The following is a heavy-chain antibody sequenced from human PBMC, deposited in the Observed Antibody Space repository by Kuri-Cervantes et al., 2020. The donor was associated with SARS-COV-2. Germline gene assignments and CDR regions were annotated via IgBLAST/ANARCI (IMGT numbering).Heavy chain of an antibody. CDR2: INHSGST. CDR3: ARVGSTIFGVVRWFDP. CDR1: GGSFSGYY. Sequence: SETLSLTCAVYGGSFSGYYWSWIRQPPGKGLEWIGEINHSGSTNYNPSLKSRVTISVDTSKNQFSLKLSSVTAADTAVYYCARVGSTIFGVVRWFDPWGQGTLVTVSS. D-gene: IGHD3-3*01. V-gene: IGHV4-34*01. J-gene: IGHJ5*02.